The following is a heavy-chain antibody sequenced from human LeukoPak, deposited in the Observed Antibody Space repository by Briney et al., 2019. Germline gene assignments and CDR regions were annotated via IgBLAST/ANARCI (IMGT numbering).Heavy chain of an antibody. CDR3: TRGPGYHDSSYLDY. CDR1: RFTFSTYA. CDR2: ISYDGTNK. J-gene: IGHJ4*02. Sequence: GRSLRLSCAASRFTFSTYAMHWVRQSPGKGLEWVAVISYDGTNKKHADSVKGRFTTSRDNSKNTLYLQMNSLRAEDTAVYYCTRGPGYHDSSYLDYWGQGTLVTVSS. V-gene: IGHV3-30*04. D-gene: IGHD3-22*01.